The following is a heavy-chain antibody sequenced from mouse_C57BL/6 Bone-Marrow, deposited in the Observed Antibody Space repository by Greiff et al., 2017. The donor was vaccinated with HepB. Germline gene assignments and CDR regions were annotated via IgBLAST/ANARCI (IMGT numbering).Heavy chain of an antibody. CDR1: GFTFSSYA. D-gene: IGHD3-1*01. CDR3: TRRRAAMDY. V-gene: IGHV5-9-1*02. CDR2: ISSGGDYI. Sequence: EVKVEESGEGLVKPGGSLKLSCAASGFTFSSYAMSWVRQTPEKRLEWVAYISSGGDYIYYADTVKGRFTISRDNARNTLYLQMSSLKSEDTAMYYCTRRRAAMDYWGQGTSVTVSS. J-gene: IGHJ4*01.